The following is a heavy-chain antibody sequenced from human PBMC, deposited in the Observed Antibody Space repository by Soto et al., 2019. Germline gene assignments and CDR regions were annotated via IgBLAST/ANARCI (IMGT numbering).Heavy chain of an antibody. CDR2: ISWNSGSI. D-gene: IGHD6-13*01. Sequence: EVQLVESGGGLVQPGRSLRLSCAASGFTFDDYAMHWVRQAPGKCLEWVSGISWNSGSIGYADSVKGRFTISRANAKHSLYLQMNSLRAEATALYYCAKDPGMSDGAFDIWVQGTIVTVAS. J-gene: IGHJ3*02. CDR1: GFTFDDYA. V-gene: IGHV3-9*01. CDR3: AKDPGMSDGAFDI.